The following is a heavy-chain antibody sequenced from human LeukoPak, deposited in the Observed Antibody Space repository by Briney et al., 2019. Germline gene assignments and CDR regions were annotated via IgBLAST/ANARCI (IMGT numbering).Heavy chain of an antibody. CDR1: GVSFNDYY. Sequence: PSETLSLTCAVSGVSFNDYYWSWVRQTPGKGLEWIGEINHSGYTNDSPSLKSRVTLSIDTSRKQFSLNLRSVTVADAGIYYCTRMTTGHDYWGQGTLVTVSS. CDR2: INHSGYT. CDR3: TRMTTGHDY. J-gene: IGHJ4*02. V-gene: IGHV4-34*01. D-gene: IGHD4-17*01.